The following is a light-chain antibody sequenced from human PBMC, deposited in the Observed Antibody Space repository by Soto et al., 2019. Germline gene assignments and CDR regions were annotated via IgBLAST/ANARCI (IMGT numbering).Light chain of an antibody. CDR3: QHRSNSPPPWT. V-gene: IGKV3-11*01. J-gene: IGKJ1*01. Sequence: EIVLTQSPATLSLSPGDRATLSCRASQRIGTYLAWYQQKRGQAPRLLIYDSSNMATGIPARFSGSGSGTDFTLTISSLEPEDFAVYFCQHRSNSPPPWTFGQGTKVEIK. CDR1: QRIGTY. CDR2: DSS.